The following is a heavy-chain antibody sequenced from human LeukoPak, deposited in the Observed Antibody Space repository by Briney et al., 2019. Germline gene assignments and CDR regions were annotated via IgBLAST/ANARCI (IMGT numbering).Heavy chain of an antibody. Sequence: SETLSLTCTVSGGSISSYYWSWIRQPPGKGLEWIGYIYYSWSTNYNPSLKSRVTISVDTSKNQFSLKLSSVTAADTAVYYCASGGTDITGDSSGYSHLGFDYWGQGTLVTVSS. J-gene: IGHJ4*02. CDR3: ASGGTDITGDSSGYSHLGFDY. CDR1: GGSISSYY. CDR2: IYYSWST. D-gene: IGHD3-22*01. V-gene: IGHV4-59*12.